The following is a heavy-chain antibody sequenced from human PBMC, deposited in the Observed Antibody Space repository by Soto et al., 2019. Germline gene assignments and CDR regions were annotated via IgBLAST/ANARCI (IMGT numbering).Heavy chain of an antibody. CDR2: ITKDGSEK. CDR3: TRGDCNSENYYGLDY. CDR1: GFNFRSYS. J-gene: IGHJ4*02. D-gene: IGHD1-26*01. Sequence: EVQLVESGGGLVRPGGSLRLSCTVSGFNFRSYSMSWVRQAPGKGLEWVANITKDGSEKYYVDSVKGRFTISRDNAENSVYLQMNSRRAGDTAVYYGTRGDCNSENYYGLDYWGQGTLVTVSS. V-gene: IGHV3-7*01.